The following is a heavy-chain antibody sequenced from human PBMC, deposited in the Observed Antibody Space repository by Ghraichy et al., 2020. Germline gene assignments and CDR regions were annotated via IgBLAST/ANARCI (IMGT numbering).Heavy chain of an antibody. J-gene: IGHJ6*02. CDR2: IWYDGSNK. Sequence: GESLNISCAASGFTFSSYGMHWVRQAPGKGLEWVAVIWYDGSNKYYADSVKGRFTISRDNSKNTLYLQMNSLRAEDTAVYYCAREDYSSSLTKSYYYYGMDVWGQGTTVTVSS. D-gene: IGHD6-6*01. V-gene: IGHV3-33*01. CDR1: GFTFSSYG. CDR3: AREDYSSSLTKSYYYYGMDV.